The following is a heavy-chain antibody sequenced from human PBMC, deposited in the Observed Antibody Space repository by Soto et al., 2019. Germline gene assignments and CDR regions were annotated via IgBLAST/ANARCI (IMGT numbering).Heavy chain of an antibody. CDR3: ATDKGDFTFGP. D-gene: IGHD3-3*01. CDR1: GYSFSTNG. J-gene: IGHJ5*02. V-gene: IGHV1-18*04. Sequence: QVQLAQSGAEVKKPGASVTVSCKASGYSFSTNGVSWVRQAPGQGLEWMGWISANTGDTLYAEKFEDRITLTADTPTTTAYMELRGLRPDDTATYFCATDKGDFTFGPWGQGTLITVSS. CDR2: ISANTGDT.